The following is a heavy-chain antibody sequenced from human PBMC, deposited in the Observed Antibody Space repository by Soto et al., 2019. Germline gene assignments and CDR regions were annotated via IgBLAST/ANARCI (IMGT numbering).Heavy chain of an antibody. CDR1: GGSISSGGYS. CDR3: ARDKITGLFDY. J-gene: IGHJ4*02. D-gene: IGHD2-8*02. Sequence: SETLSLTCAVSGGSISSGGYSWSWILQPPGKGLEWIGYIYHSGSTYYNPSLKSRVTISVDRSKNQFSLKLSSVTAADTAVYYCARDKITGLFDYWGQGTLVTVSS. V-gene: IGHV4-30-2*01. CDR2: IYHSGST.